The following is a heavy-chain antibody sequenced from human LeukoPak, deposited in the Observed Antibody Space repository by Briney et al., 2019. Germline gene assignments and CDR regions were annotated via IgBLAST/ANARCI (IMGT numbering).Heavy chain of an antibody. CDR2: ISAYNGNT. D-gene: IGHD6-13*01. J-gene: IGHJ4*02. CDR1: GGTFSSYA. CDR3: ARDGLYSSSWSNF. V-gene: IGHV1-18*01. Sequence: PLASVKVSCKASGGTFSSYAISWVRQAPGQGLEWMGWISAYNGNTNYAQKLQGRVTMTTDTSTSTAYMELRSLRSDDTAVYYCARDGLYSSSWSNFWGQGTLVTVSS.